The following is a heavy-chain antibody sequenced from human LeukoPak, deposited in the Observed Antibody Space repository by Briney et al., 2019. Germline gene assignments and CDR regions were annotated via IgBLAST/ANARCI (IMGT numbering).Heavy chain of an antibody. Sequence: SVKVSCKASGGTFSSYAISWVRQAPGQGLEWMGGIIPIFGTANYAQKFQGRVTITADESTSTAYMELSSLRSEDTAVYYCAREPLTPYNWFDPWGQGTLVTVSS. D-gene: IGHD3-16*01. CDR3: AREPLTPYNWFDP. CDR2: IIPIFGTA. J-gene: IGHJ5*02. V-gene: IGHV1-69*13. CDR1: GGTFSSYA.